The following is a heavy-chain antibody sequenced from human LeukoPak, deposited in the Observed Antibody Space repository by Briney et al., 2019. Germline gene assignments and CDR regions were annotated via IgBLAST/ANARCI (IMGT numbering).Heavy chain of an antibody. J-gene: IGHJ4*02. D-gene: IGHD4-17*01. CDR3: ARPDYGDYEWDY. CDR1: GFTFSNAW. V-gene: IGHV3-15*01. CDR2: IKSKTDGGTT. Sequence: PGGSLRLSCAASGFTFSNAWMSWVRQAPGKGLEWVGRIKSKTDGGTTDYAAPVKGRFTISRDNAKNSLYLQMNSLRAEDTAVYYCARPDYGDYEWDYWGQGTLVTVSS.